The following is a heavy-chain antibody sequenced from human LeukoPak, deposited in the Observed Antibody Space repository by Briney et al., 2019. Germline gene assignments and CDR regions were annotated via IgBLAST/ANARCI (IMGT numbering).Heavy chain of an antibody. CDR1: GFTFTTYT. CDR3: ARGEKWELLEGVDY. J-gene: IGHJ4*02. Sequence: PGGSLRLSCAASGFTFTTYTMHWVRQAPGEGLGWVAVISYDGANKYYADSVKGRFAISRGNSENTLYLQMNSLRAEDTAVYYCARGEKWELLEGVDYWGQGTLVSVSS. D-gene: IGHD1-26*01. CDR2: ISYDGANK. V-gene: IGHV3-30*09.